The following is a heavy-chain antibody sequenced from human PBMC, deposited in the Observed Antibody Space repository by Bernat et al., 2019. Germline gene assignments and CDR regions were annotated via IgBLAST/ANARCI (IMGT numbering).Heavy chain of an antibody. V-gene: IGHV4-34*01. Sequence: QVQLQQWGAGLLKPSETLSLTCAVYGGSFSGYYWSWIRQPPGKGLEWIGEINHSGSTNYNPSLKSRVTKSVDTSKNQFSGKLSSVTAADTAVYYCARGHCHIVVVPAAEDTRYYYYYYMDVWGKGTTVTVSS. CDR3: ARGHCHIVVVPAAEDTRYYYYYYMDV. CDR1: GGSFSGYY. CDR2: INHSGST. D-gene: IGHD2-2*01. J-gene: IGHJ6*03.